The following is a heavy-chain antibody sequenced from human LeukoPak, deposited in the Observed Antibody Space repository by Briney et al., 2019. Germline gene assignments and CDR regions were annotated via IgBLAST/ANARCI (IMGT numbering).Heavy chain of an antibody. CDR2: IYPGDSET. V-gene: IGHV5-51*01. J-gene: IGHJ3*02. CDR1: GYTFTNYW. Sequence: GESLKISCKGSGYTFTNYWIGWVRQMPGKGLEWMGIIYPGDSETRYSPSLQGQVTISADKSISTAYLQWSSLKASDTAMYYCARPNSSGPNRAFDIWGQGTMVTVSS. D-gene: IGHD6-19*01. CDR3: ARPNSSGPNRAFDI.